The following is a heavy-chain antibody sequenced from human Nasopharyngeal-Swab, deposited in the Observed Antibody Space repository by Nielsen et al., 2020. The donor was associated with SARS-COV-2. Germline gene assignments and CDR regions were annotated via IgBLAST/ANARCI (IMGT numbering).Heavy chain of an antibody. Sequence: ASVKASCKASGYTFTSYAMNWVRQAPGQGLEWMGWINTNTGNPTCAQGFTGRFVFSLDTSVSTAYLQISSLKAEDTAVYYCARDGYFDWLALSWFDPWGQGTLVTVSS. J-gene: IGHJ5*02. D-gene: IGHD3-9*01. CDR1: GYTFTSYA. CDR2: INTNTGNP. CDR3: ARDGYFDWLALSWFDP. V-gene: IGHV7-4-1*02.